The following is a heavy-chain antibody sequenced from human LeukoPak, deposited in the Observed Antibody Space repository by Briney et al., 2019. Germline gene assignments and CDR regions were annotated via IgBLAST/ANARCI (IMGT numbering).Heavy chain of an antibody. Sequence: GRSLRLSCAASVFTFSSYAVNSVRQAPGKGLEWVSAISSSGGTTYYADSVKGRFSISRDNSKNMLYLQMNSLRAGDTAVYYCAKDRNSWPTNFDSWGQGTLVTVSA. D-gene: IGHD2/OR15-2a*01. V-gene: IGHV3-23*01. CDR1: VFTFSSYA. J-gene: IGHJ4*02. CDR2: ISSSGGTT. CDR3: AKDRNSWPTNFDS.